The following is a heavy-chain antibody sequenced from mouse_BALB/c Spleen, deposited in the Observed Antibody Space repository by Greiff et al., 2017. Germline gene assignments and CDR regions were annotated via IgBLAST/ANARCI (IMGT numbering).Heavy chain of an antibody. CDR1: GFAFSSYY. Sequence: EVKLVESGGGLVKPGGSLKLSCAASGFAFSSYYMSWVRQTPEKRLEWVAYISSGGGSTYYPDTVKGRFTISRDNAKNTLYLQMSSLKSEDTAMYYCAREYDYDGAMDYWGQGTSVTVSS. V-gene: IGHV5-12-1*01. J-gene: IGHJ4*01. CDR3: AREYDYDGAMDY. D-gene: IGHD2-4*01. CDR2: ISSGGGST.